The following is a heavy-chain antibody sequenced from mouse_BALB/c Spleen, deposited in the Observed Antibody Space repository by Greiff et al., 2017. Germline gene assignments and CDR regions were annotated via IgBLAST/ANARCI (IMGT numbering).Heavy chain of an antibody. J-gene: IGHJ1*01. CDR1: GFTFSSYG. D-gene: IGHD2-3*01. CDR2: INSNGGST. Sequence: EVKLVESGGGLVQPGGSLKLSCAASGFTFSSYGMSWVRQTPDKRLELVATINSNGGSTYYPDSVKGRFTISRDNAKNTLYLQMSSLKSEDTAMYYCARGLLQYFDVWGAGTTVTVSS. CDR3: ARGLLQYFDV. V-gene: IGHV5-6-3*01.